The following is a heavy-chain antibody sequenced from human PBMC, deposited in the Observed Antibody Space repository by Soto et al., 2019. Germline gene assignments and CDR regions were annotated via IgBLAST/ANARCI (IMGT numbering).Heavy chain of an antibody. D-gene: IGHD6-13*01. CDR3: AKDTRGGIAAAAAFDY. CDR1: GVTFIIYA. CDR2: ISGTGGST. Sequence: GGFLRLSCVASGVTFIIYAVSWVRQAPGKGLEWVSAISGTGGSTYYADSVKGRFTISRDNSKNTLYLQMNSLRAEDTAIYYCAKDTRGGIAAAAAFDYWGQGTLVTVSS. J-gene: IGHJ4*02. V-gene: IGHV3-23*01.